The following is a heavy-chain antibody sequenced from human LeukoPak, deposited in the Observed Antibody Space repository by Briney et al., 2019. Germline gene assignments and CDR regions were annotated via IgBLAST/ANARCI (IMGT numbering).Heavy chain of an antibody. V-gene: IGHV4-39*01. D-gene: IGHD3-22*01. J-gene: IGHJ5*02. Sequence: SETLSLTCTVSGGSIRSSGYYWGWLRQPPGKGLEWIGSIYYSGSTSYTPSLKSRVTMTVDTSQNQFSLMLSSVTAADTAVYYCARNASTMIVPGGWFDPWGQGTLVTVSS. CDR1: GGSIRSSGYY. CDR3: ARNASTMIVPGGWFDP. CDR2: IYYSGST.